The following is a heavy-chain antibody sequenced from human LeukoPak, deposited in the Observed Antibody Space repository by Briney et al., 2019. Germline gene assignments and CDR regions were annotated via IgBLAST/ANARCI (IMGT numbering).Heavy chain of an antibody. CDR1: GFTFTDAW. J-gene: IGHJ6*02. CDR3: AREAVMPVAPVKIGTSDRPLYEYYGLDV. Sequence: PGESLRLSCAASGFTFTDAWMNWVRQAPGKGLECIGRIKSKADGGTTDYAAPVKGGFTISRDDSKNTLYLQMNSLRAEDTAVYYCAREAVMPVAPVKIGTSDRPLYEYYGLDVWGQGTTVTVS. D-gene: IGHD1/OR15-1a*01. CDR2: IKSKADGGTT. V-gene: IGHV3-15*01.